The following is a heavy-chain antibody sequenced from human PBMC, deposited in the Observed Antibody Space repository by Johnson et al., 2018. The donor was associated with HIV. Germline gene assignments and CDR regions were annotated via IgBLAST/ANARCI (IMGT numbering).Heavy chain of an antibody. CDR2: ISYDGSNK. CDR3: ARGFGNSGYYYGRFGAFDI. CDR1: GFTFSNYG. V-gene: IGHV3-30*19. J-gene: IGHJ3*02. Sequence: QVQLVESGGGVVQPGRSLRLSCAASGFTFSNYGMHWVRQAPGKGLEWVAVISYDGSNKYYADSVKGRFTISRDNSKNTLYLQMNSLRAGDTALYYCARGFGNSGYYYGRFGAFDIWGQGTMVTVSS. D-gene: IGHD3-22*01.